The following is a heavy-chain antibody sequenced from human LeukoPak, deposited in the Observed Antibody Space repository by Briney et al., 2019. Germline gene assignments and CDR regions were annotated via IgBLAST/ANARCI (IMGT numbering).Heavy chain of an antibody. CDR2: IHSDGTTT. CDR3: ARGRYCTVGSRSSAWFDH. J-gene: IGHJ5*02. V-gene: IGHV3-74*01. Sequence: QTGGSLRLSCAASGFTFSSYWMHWVRQAPGKGLVWVSRIHSDGTTTSYADSVKGRFTVSRDNAKNTLYLQMNSLRAEDTAVYYCARGRYCTVGSRSSAWFDHWGQGALVTVSS. D-gene: IGHD2-8*02. CDR1: GFTFSSYW.